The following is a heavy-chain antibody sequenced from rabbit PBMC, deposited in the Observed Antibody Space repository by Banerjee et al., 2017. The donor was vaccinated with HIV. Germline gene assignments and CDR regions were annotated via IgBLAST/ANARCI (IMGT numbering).Heavy chain of an antibody. CDR1: GFSFSSGYY. CDR2: MYGGSSDNT. D-gene: IGHD1-1*01. V-gene: IGHV1S40*01. CDR3: ARDLTNVIGWNFGW. J-gene: IGHJ4*01. Sequence: QSLEESGGDLVKPGASLTLTCTASGFSFSSGYYMCWVRQAPGKGLEWIACMYGGSSDNTFYASWAKGRFTISKTSSTTVTLQMTSLTDADTATYFCARDLTNVIGWNFGWWGPGTLVTVS.